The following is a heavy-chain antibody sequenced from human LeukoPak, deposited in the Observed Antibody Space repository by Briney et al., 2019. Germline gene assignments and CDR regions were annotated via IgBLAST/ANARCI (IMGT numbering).Heavy chain of an antibody. V-gene: IGHV3-30-3*01. J-gene: IGHJ4*02. CDR1: GFTFSSYA. Sequence: GRSLRLSCVASGFTFSSYAMHWVRQAPGKGLEWVAVISYDGSNKYYADSVKGRFTISRDNSKNTLYLQMNSLRAEDTAVYYCARGIGSGWSTYFDYWGQGTLVTVSS. CDR3: ARGIGSGWSTYFDY. D-gene: IGHD6-19*01. CDR2: ISYDGSNK.